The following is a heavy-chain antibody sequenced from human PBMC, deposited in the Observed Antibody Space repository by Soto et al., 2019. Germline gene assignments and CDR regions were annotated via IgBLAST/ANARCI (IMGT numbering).Heavy chain of an antibody. J-gene: IGHJ4*02. V-gene: IGHV1-69*12. D-gene: IGHD5-18*01. CDR2: IIPMFGTA. CDR3: ARDRGMDTTISPFDY. CDR1: GGTFSSYA. Sequence: QVQLGQSGAEVKKPGSSVKVSCKASGGTFSSYAISWVRQAPGQGLEWMGGIIPMFGTADYAQKFQGRVTITADESTSTAYMELSSLRSEDTAVYYCARDRGMDTTISPFDYWGQGTLVTVSS.